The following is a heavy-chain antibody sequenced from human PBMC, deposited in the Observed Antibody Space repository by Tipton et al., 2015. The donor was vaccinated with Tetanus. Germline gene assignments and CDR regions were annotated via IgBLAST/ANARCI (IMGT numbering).Heavy chain of an antibody. CDR2: TFYRSRWFN. CDR3: ARASVMVRGIINPYDY. Sequence: LVKPTQTLSLTCAISGDGVSSDSASWNWIRQSPSRGLEWLGQTFYRSRWFNDYAVSVKSRIIVNADTSKNQFSLHLNSVTPEDTAVYYCARASVMVRGIINPYDYWGQGTLVTVSS. V-gene: IGHV6-1*01. J-gene: IGHJ4*02. CDR1: GDGVSSDSAS. D-gene: IGHD3-10*01.